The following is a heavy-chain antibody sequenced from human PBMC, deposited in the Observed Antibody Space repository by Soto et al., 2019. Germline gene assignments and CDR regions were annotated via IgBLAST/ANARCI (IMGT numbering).Heavy chain of an antibody. V-gene: IGHV3-30-3*01. CDR3: AREARGAPDY. Sequence: PGGSLRLSCVASGFTFNNYAMYWVRQAPGKGLEWVAVISYDGSNKYYADSVKGRFTISRDNSKNTLYLQMNSLRAEDTAVYYCAREARGAPDYWGQGTLVTVSS. J-gene: IGHJ4*02. CDR2: ISYDGSNK. CDR1: GFTFNNYA. D-gene: IGHD3-10*01.